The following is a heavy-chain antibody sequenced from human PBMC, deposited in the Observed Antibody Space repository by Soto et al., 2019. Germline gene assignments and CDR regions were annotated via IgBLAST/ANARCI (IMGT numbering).Heavy chain of an antibody. V-gene: IGHV2-5*02. CDR3: AHTGGRGAVMDV. D-gene: IGHD2-15*01. J-gene: IGHJ6*02. CDR2: LYWDDDK. Sequence: QITLKESGPTLVKPTQTLTLTCTFSGFSLTTNKVGVAWIRQPPGRALEWLALLYWDDDKRYTPSLNTRLTITKDTSKNQVVLTIINMDPVDTATYYCAHTGGRGAVMDVWGQGTTVTVSS. CDR1: GFSLTTNKVG.